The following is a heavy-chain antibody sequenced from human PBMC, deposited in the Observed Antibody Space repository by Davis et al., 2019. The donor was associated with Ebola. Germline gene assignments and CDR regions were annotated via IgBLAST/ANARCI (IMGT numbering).Heavy chain of an antibody. V-gene: IGHV1-46*01. Sequence: ASVKVSCKASGYTFTSYYMHWVRQAPGQGLEWMGIINPSGGSTSYAQKFQGRVTMTRDTSTSTVYMELSSLRSEDKAVYYCARGALHLGELSPPFDYWGQGTLVTVSS. CDR3: ARGALHLGELSPPFDY. J-gene: IGHJ4*02. CDR2: INPSGGST. D-gene: IGHD3-16*02. CDR1: GYTFTSYY.